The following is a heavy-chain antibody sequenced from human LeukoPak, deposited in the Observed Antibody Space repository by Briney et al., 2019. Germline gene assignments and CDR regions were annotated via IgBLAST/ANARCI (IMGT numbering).Heavy chain of an antibody. CDR1: GGTFSSYA. D-gene: IGHD5-12*01. J-gene: IGHJ5*02. Sequence: SVKVSCKASGGTFSSYAISWVRQAPGQGLEWMGRIIPILGIANYAQKFQGRVTITADKSTSTTYMELSSLRSEDTAVYYCARSGIVATITHWFDPWGQGTLVTVSS. V-gene: IGHV1-69*04. CDR3: ARSGIVATITHWFDP. CDR2: IIPILGIA.